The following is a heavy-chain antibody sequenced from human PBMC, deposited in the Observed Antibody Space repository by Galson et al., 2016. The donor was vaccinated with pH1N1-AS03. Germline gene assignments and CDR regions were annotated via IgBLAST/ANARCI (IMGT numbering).Heavy chain of an antibody. J-gene: IGHJ6*02. D-gene: IGHD3-10*01. CDR2: IYHTGST. V-gene: IGHV4-30-2*01. Sequence: TQSHTSAAAGGTNNRGGHSPTSTRKPPRKAREWRGDIYHTGSTYYNPSLKSRVTISVDRSKNHFSLKLTSVTAADTAVYYCARDRISLVRGSFYYYGMDVWGQG. CDR1: GGTNNRGGHS. CDR3: ARDRISLVRGSFYYYGMDV.